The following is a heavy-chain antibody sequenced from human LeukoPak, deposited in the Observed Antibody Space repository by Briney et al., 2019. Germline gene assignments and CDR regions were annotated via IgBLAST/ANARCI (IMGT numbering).Heavy chain of an antibody. Sequence: GASVKVSCKASGYTVTSYGISWVRQAPGQGREGRGGISTYNGNTNYAQKLQGRVTMTTDTSTSTAYMELRSLRSDDTAVYYCARDHSWGPMDYFDYWGQGTLVTVSS. D-gene: IGHD1-26*01. J-gene: IGHJ4*02. CDR2: ISTYNGNT. V-gene: IGHV1-18*04. CDR3: ARDHSWGPMDYFDY. CDR1: GYTVTSYG.